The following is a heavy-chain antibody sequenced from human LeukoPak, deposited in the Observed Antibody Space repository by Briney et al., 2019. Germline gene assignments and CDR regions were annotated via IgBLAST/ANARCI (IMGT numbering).Heavy chain of an antibody. CDR3: AREPIVGATMYNDAFDI. CDR2: IYTSGST. J-gene: IGHJ3*02. V-gene: IGHV4-61*02. Sequence: PSQTLSLTCTVSGGSISSGSYYWSWIRQPAGKGLEWIGRIYTSGSTNYNPSLKSRVTISVDTSKNQFSLKLRSVTAADTAVYYCAREPIVGATMYNDAFDIWGQGTMVTVSS. CDR1: GGSISSGSYY. D-gene: IGHD1-26*01.